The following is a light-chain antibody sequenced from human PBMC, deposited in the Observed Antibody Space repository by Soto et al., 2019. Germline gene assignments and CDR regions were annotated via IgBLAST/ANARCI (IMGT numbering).Light chain of an antibody. J-gene: IGLJ1*01. V-gene: IGLV3-21*02. CDR2: DDR. CDR3: QVWDSSRDQGL. Sequence: SYELTQPPSESVAPGQTARITCGGNNIGSQRVHWYQQKPGQAPVLVLYDDRGRPSGIPERFSGSKSRNTATLTISRVAAGDEADYYCQVWDSSRDQGLFGTGTKVTVL. CDR1: NIGSQR.